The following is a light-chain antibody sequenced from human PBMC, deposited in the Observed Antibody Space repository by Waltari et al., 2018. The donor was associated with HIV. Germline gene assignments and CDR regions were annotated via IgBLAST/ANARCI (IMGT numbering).Light chain of an antibody. J-gene: IGKJ2*01. CDR2: DAS. CDR1: QSVTTY. V-gene: IGKV3-11*01. CDR3: QQRSNWPPGFT. Sequence: EIVLTQSPVTLSLSPGERATLSCRASQSVTTYLAWYQQKPGQAPSLLVYDASSRATGIPARFRGSGSGTDVTLTITSLEPDDFAVYYCQQRSNWPPGFTFGQGTKLEIK.